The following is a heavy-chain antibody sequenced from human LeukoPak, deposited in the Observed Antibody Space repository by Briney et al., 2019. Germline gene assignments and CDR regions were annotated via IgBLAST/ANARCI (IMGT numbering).Heavy chain of an antibody. CDR2: IYPGDSDT. CDR1: GYSFTSYW. D-gene: IGHD3-10*01. V-gene: IGHV5-51*01. CDR3: ARQITMVRGVIIQNYFDY. Sequence: GESLKISCKGSGYSFTSYWIGWVRQMPGKGLEGMGIIYPGDSDTRYSPSFQGQVTISADKSISTAYLQWSSLKASDTAMYYCARQITMVRGVIIQNYFDYWSQGTLVTVSS. J-gene: IGHJ4*02.